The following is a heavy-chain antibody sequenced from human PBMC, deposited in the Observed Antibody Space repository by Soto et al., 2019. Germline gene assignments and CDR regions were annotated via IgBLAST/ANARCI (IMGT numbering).Heavy chain of an antibody. D-gene: IGHD2-2*01. CDR2: ISSSSSYI. CDR1: GFTFSSYS. Sequence: GSLRLSCAASGFTFSSYSMNWVRQAPGKGLEWVSSISSSSSYIYYADSVKGRFTISRDNAKNSLYLQMNSLRAEDTAVYYCAREEIGPAAIVWFDPWGQGTLVTVSS. CDR3: AREEIGPAAIVWFDP. V-gene: IGHV3-21*01. J-gene: IGHJ5*02.